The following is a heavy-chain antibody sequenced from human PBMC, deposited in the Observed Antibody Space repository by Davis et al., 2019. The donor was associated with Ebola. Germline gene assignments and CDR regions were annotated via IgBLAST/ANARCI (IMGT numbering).Heavy chain of an antibody. Sequence: MPSETLSLTCTVSGDSISSSYWTWIRQPPGKGLEWIGYIYYNAVNIYSPSLKSRVTVSVDMSKNQVSLNLISVTAADTAVYYCARHGRAAGMSWFDPWGQGALVTVSS. D-gene: IGHD6-13*01. CDR3: ARHGRAAGMSWFDP. CDR2: IYYNAVN. CDR1: GDSISSSY. V-gene: IGHV4-59*08. J-gene: IGHJ5*02.